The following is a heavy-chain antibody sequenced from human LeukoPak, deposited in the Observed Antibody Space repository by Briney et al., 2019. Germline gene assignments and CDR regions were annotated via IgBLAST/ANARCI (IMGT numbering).Heavy chain of an antibody. CDR2: IYYSGST. CDR1: GGSISSSSYY. V-gene: IGHV4-39*01. CDR3: ARAPGATDGYNYDY. Sequence: SETLSLTCTVSGGSISSSSYYWGWIRQPPGKGLEWIGSIYYSGSTYYNPSLKSRVTISVDTSKNQFSLKLSSVTAADTAVYYCARAPGATDGYNYDYWGQGTLVTVSS. D-gene: IGHD5-24*01. J-gene: IGHJ4*02.